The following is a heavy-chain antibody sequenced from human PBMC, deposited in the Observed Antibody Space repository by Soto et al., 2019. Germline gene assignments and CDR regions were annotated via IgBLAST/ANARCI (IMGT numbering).Heavy chain of an antibody. CDR2: MNPNSGKA. V-gene: IGHV1-8*01. Sequence: QVQLVQSGAEVKKPGASVKVSCKASGYTFTSYDINRVRQAAGQGLEWIGWMNPNSGKAVYAQKFQGRVTMAGNTSISTAYMELISLRSDDTAVYFCARGVVVVSAAYWDFDLWGRGALVTVSS. D-gene: IGHD2-15*01. CDR3: ARGVVVVSAAYWDFDL. J-gene: IGHJ2*01. CDR1: GYTFTSYD.